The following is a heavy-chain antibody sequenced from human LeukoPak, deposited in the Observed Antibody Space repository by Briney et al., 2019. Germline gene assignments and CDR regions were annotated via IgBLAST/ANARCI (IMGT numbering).Heavy chain of an antibody. D-gene: IGHD6-13*01. Sequence: PSGTLSLTCAVSGGSISSSNWWSWVRQPPGKGLEWIGEIYHSGSTNYNPSLKSRVTISVDKSKNQFSLKLSSVTAADTAVYYCAIRGSIAAAGTSLDYWGQGTLVTVSS. CDR2: IYHSGST. V-gene: IGHV4-4*02. J-gene: IGHJ4*02. CDR3: AIRGSIAAAGTSLDY. CDR1: GGSISSSNW.